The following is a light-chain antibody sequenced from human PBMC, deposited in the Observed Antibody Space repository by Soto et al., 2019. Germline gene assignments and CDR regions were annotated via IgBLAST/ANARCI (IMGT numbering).Light chain of an antibody. Sequence: EIVMTQSPATLSVSPGERATLSCRASQSVSSNLAWYQQKPGQAPRLLFYGASTRATGIPVRFSASGSGTEFTLTISSLQSEDFAVYYCQQYNDLPRGYTFGQGTKLEIK. J-gene: IGKJ2*01. CDR2: GAS. CDR1: QSVSSN. CDR3: QQYNDLPRGYT. V-gene: IGKV3-15*01.